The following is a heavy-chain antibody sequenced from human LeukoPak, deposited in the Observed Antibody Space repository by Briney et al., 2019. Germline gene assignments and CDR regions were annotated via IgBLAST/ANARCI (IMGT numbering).Heavy chain of an antibody. CDR2: IIPKSGAT. Sequence: ASVKVSCKAFGYTFTSNYMHWVRQAPGQGLEWMGWIIPKSGATNYAQKFRDRVTVTSDTSTAYMDLSRLTSDDTAVYYCARDLRSGGVTYGQDSWGQGTLVTVSS. CDR1: GYTFTSNY. D-gene: IGHD5-18*01. CDR3: ARDLRSGGVTYGQDS. V-gene: IGHV1-2*02. J-gene: IGHJ4*02.